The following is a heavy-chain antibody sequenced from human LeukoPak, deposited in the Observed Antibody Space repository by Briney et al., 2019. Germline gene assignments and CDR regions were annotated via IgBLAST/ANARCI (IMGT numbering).Heavy chain of an antibody. D-gene: IGHD6-13*01. CDR1: GFTFDDYA. CDR3: AKGQPWAAAELYYFDY. CDR2: ISWNSDGI. V-gene: IGHV3-9*01. Sequence: GGSLRLSCAASGFTFDDYAMHWVRQGPGKGLEWVSSISWNSDGIHYADSVKGRFTISRDNAKNFLYLRMNSLKTEDTALYYCAKGQPWAAAELYYFDYWGQGTLVTVSS. J-gene: IGHJ4*02.